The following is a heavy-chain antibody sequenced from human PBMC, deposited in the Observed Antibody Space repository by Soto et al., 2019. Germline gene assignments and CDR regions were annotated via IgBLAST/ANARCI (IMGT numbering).Heavy chain of an antibody. V-gene: IGHV2-26*01. CDR3: ARAEDSYSVDD. J-gene: IGHJ4*02. D-gene: IGHD2-15*01. CDR2: IFSGGAT. Sequence: QVTLKESGPVLVKPTETLTLTCTVSGFSLSNDGLGVSWIRQPPGQALEWLAHIFSGGATYYSASLKSRLTISRDTSKSQVVLAMTNMEPVDTGTYYCARAEDSYSVDDWGQGALVTVSS. CDR1: GFSLSNDGLG.